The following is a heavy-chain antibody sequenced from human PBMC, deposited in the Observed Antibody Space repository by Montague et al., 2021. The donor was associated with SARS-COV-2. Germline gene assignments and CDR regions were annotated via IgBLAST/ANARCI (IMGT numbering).Heavy chain of an antibody. CDR3: ARGVPGY. D-gene: IGHD4/OR15-4a*01. CDR2: IWTSGTT. V-gene: IGHV4-61*02. CDR1: DGSINTGTYF. J-gene: IGHJ4*02. Sequence: TLSLTCTVSDGSINTGTYFWSWIRQPAGKGLEWIGRIWTSGTTKYNLTLKSRVTMSMHTSKNQFSLKLSSVTAADTAVYYCARGVPGYWGQGTLVTVSS.